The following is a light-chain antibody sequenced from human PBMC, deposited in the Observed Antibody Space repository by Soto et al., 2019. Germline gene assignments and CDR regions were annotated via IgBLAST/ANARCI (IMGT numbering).Light chain of an antibody. V-gene: IGKV3-15*01. CDR3: QQYNNWPPLT. J-gene: IGKJ4*01. CDR2: GAS. CDR1: QSVSRN. Sequence: EIVMTQSPATLSVSPGDRATLSCRASQSVSRNLAWYQQTPGQAPRLLIYGASTRATGIPARFSGSGSGTEFTLTISSLQSEDFAVYYCQQYNNWPPLTFGGGTKVEFK.